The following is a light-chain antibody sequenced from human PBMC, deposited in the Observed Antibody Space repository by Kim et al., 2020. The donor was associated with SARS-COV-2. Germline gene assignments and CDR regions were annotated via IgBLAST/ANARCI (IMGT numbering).Light chain of an antibody. Sequence: ASVGDRVTITCRASQSISSYLKWYQQKPGKAPQLLIYTASSLQSGVPSMFSGSGSGTDFTLTISSLQPEDFATYYCQQSYSTPPTFGQGTKVDIK. CDR2: TAS. CDR1: QSISSY. J-gene: IGKJ1*01. V-gene: IGKV1-39*01. CDR3: QQSYSTPPT.